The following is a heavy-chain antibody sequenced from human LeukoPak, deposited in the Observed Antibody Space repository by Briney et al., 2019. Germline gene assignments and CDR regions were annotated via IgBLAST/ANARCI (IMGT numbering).Heavy chain of an antibody. J-gene: IGHJ6*03. V-gene: IGHV3-53*01. CDR1: GFTVSSNY. CDR2: IYCGGST. Sequence: GGSLRLSCAASGFTVSSNYMSWVRQAPGKGLEWVSVIYCGGSTYYADSVKGRFTISRDNSKNTLYLQMNSLRAEDTAVYYCATWSGYYTGYYYYYMDVWGKGTTVTVSS. D-gene: IGHD3-3*01. CDR3: ATWSGYYTGYYYYYMDV.